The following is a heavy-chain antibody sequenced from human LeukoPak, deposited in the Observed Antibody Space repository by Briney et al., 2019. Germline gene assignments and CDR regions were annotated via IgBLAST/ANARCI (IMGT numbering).Heavy chain of an antibody. CDR1: GFTFNDYT. Sequence: GGSLRLSCAASGFTFNDYTMHWVRQAPGKGLEWISLISWDGGSTYYADSVKGRFTISRDNTKNSLYLQMNSLRTEDTALYYCAKDISPSSKSGYFDYWGQGTLVTVSS. D-gene: IGHD4-11*01. CDR3: AKDISPSSKSGYFDY. V-gene: IGHV3-43*01. CDR2: ISWDGGST. J-gene: IGHJ4*02.